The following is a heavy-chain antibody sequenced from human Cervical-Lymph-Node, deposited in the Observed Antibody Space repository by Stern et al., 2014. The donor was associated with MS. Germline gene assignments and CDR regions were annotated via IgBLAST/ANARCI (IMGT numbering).Heavy chain of an antibody. CDR3: ARGMTYYYGSGSLDY. D-gene: IGHD3-10*01. Sequence: VQLVESGGGVVQPGRSLRLSCAASGFTFSSYDMHWVRQAPGKGLEWVAVIWYDGSNKNYADSVKCRFTISRDKSKNTLYRQMNSLRAEDTAVYYCARGMTYYYGSGSLDYWGQGTLVTVSS. J-gene: IGHJ4*02. CDR2: IWYDGSNK. V-gene: IGHV3-33*01. CDR1: GFTFSSYD.